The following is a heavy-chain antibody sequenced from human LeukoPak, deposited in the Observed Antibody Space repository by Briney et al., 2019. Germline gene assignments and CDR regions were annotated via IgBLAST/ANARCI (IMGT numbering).Heavy chain of an antibody. CDR1: GGYISSGGYY. Sequence: SETLSLTCTVSGGYISSGGYYWSWIRQHPGKGLEWIGYIYYSGSTYYNPSLKSRVTISVDTSKNQFSLKLSSVTAADTAVYYCARLPSSGYYPRVDYFDYWGQGTLVTVSS. CDR3: ARLPSSGYYPRVDYFDY. V-gene: IGHV4-31*03. J-gene: IGHJ4*02. D-gene: IGHD3-22*01. CDR2: IYYSGST.